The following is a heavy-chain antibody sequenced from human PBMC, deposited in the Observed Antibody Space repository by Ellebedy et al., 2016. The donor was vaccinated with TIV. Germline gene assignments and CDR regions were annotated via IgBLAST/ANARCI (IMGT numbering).Heavy chain of an antibody. V-gene: IGHV4-59*01. CDR3: ARAYCGGDCSAYYYYGMDV. Sequence: MPSETLSLTCTVSGGSISSYYWSWIRQPPGKGLEWIGYIYYSGSTNYNPSLKSRVTISVDTSKNQFSLKLSSVTAADTAVYYCARAYCGGDCSAYYYYGMDVWGQGTTVTVSS. CDR2: IYYSGST. J-gene: IGHJ6*02. D-gene: IGHD2-21*02. CDR1: GGSISSYY.